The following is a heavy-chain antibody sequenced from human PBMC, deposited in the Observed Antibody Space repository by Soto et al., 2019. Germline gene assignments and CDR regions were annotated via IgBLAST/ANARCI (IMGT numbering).Heavy chain of an antibody. CDR3: ARPANAHSASSGYHHDAFDI. Sequence: VQLQQWGAGLLKPSETLSLTCAVYGGSFSDYYWSWIRLIPGKGLEWIGEINYNGGANYKPSLKSRVTMSVDTSKNPFSVKMRFVTAADTALYYCARPANAHSASSGYHHDAFDIWGQGRKVTVSS. D-gene: IGHD3-22*01. J-gene: IGHJ3*02. V-gene: IGHV4-34*01. CDR1: GGSFSDYY. CDR2: INYNGGA.